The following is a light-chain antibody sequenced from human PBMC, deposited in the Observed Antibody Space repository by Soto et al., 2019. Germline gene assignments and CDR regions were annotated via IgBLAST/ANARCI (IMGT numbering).Light chain of an antibody. CDR3: QQYGSSGT. Sequence: ELVVTQSTDTLSLSTGERATLSCRASQSFSNNYLAWYQQKPGQTPRLLIYGASNTATGIPDRFSGSGSGTVFTLTISRLEPEDFAVYYCQQYGSSGTFGQGTKVDIK. CDR1: QSFSNNY. V-gene: IGKV3-20*01. J-gene: IGKJ1*01. CDR2: GAS.